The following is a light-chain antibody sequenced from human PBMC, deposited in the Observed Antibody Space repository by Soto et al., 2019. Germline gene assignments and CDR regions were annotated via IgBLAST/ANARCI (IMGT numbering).Light chain of an antibody. J-gene: IGKJ1*01. CDR3: QHYGRSPKT. Sequence: EIVLTQSPGTLSLSPGERATLSCRASQSVSSTYLVWYQQKPGQAPRLLMYGASNRATGIPDRFSGSGSGTDLTLTISRLEPEDFAVYYCQHYGRSPKTFGQGTKVDIK. V-gene: IGKV3-20*01. CDR1: QSVSSTY. CDR2: GAS.